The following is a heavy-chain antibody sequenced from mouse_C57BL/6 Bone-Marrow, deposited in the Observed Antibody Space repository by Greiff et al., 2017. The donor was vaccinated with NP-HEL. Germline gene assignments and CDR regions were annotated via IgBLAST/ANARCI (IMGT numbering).Heavy chain of an antibody. Sequence: VQRVESGAELVKPGASVKLSCKASGYTFTEYTIPWVQQRSGQGLAWIGWFYPGCGSIKYNEKFKDKATLTADKSSSTVYMDLSRLTSEDSAVYFCARHGDCFGSSYGYFDVWGTGTTVTVSS. D-gene: IGHD1-1*01. CDR2: FYPGCGSI. CDR3: ARHGDCFGSSYGYFDV. J-gene: IGHJ1*03. V-gene: IGHV1-62-2*01. CDR1: GYTFTEYT.